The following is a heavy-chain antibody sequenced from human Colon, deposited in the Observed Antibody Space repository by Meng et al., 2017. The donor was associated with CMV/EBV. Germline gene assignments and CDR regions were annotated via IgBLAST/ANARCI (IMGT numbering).Heavy chain of an antibody. CDR3: ARGPPAARGYFQP. D-gene: IGHD2-2*01. CDR2: ISGSSTTI. V-gene: IGHV3-48*04. J-gene: IGHJ1*01. Sequence: GGSLRLSCAASGLTFSSYSLNWVRQTPGKGLEWVSYISGSSTTIYYADSVKGRFTISRDNAKNSLYLQMNSLRAENTAVYYCARGPPAARGYFQPWGQGTLVTVSS. CDR1: GLTFSSYS.